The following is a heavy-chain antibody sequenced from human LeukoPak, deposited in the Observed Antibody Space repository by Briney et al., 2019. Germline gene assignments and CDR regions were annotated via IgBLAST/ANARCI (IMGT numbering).Heavy chain of an antibody. J-gene: IGHJ5*02. CDR1: GLTFSSYA. Sequence: GGSLRLSCAASGLTFSSYAMSWVRQAPGKGLDGVSAISGSGGSTYYADSVKGRFTISRDNSKSTLYLQMNSLRAEDTAVYYCAKDIGATIWSDPWGQGTLVTVSS. V-gene: IGHV3-23*01. D-gene: IGHD5-12*01. CDR3: AKDIGATIWSDP. CDR2: ISGSGGST.